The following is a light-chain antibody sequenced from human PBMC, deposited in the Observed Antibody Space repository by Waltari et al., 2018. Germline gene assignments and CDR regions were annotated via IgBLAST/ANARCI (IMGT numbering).Light chain of an antibody. CDR2: EVS. CDR3: SSFTYTTTLV. CDR1: SRDVGGYGQ. J-gene: IGLJ3*02. V-gene: IGLV2-14*01. Sequence: QSALTQPASVSGSLGQSITISCTGTSRDVGGYGQVPWYQQHPGKAPELIIYEVSKRPSGVSDRFSGSKSGNTASLTISGLQADDEADFYCSSFTYTTTLVFGGGTKLTVL.